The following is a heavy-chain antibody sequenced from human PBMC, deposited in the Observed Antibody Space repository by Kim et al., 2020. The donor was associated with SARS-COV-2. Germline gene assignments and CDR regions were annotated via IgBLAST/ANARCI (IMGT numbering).Heavy chain of an antibody. D-gene: IGHD1-26*01. CDR3: ARGNFSGWELRYDAFDI. V-gene: IGHV1-69*13. CDR1: GGTFSSYA. Sequence: SVKVSCKASGGTFSSYAISWVRQAPGQGLEWMGGIIPIFGTANYAQKFQGRVTITADESTSTAYMELSSLRSEDTAVYYCARGNFSGWELRYDAFDIWGQGTMVTVSS. CDR2: IIPIFGTA. J-gene: IGHJ3*02.